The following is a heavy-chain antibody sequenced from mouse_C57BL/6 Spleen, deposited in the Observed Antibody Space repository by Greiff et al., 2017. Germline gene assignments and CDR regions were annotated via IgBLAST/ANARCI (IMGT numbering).Heavy chain of an antibody. CDR2: IDPSDSYT. D-gene: IGHD2-1*01. CDR3: ARTHYGSSWFAY. J-gene: IGHJ3*01. V-gene: IGHV1-59*01. CDR1: GYTFTSYW. Sequence: QVQLQQPGAELVRPGTSVKLSCKASGYTFTSYWMHWVKQRPGQGLEWIGVIDPSDSYTNYNQKFKGKATLTVDTSSSTAYMQLSSLTSEDSAVNTCARTHYGSSWFAYWGQGTLVTVSA.